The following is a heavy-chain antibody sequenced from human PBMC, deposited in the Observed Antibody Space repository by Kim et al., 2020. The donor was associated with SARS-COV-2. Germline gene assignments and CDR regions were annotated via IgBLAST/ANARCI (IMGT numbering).Heavy chain of an antibody. CDR2: ITSAGGRT. Sequence: GGSLRLSCAASGFTFSNYAMTWVRQAPGKGLEWVSGITSAGGRTFYAESVKGRFTISRDNSKDLLYVQMSSLRPEDTAVYFCAKDSRASNYYDLDLWGQ. CDR1: GFTFSNYA. V-gene: IGHV3-23*01. D-gene: IGHD3-22*01. CDR3: AKDSRASNYYDLDL. J-gene: IGHJ4*02.